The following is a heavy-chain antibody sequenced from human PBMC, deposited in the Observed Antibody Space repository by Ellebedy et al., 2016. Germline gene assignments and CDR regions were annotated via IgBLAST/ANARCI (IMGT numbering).Heavy chain of an antibody. CDR1: GFTFSSYG. J-gene: IGHJ4*02. CDR2: INSDGSST. Sequence: GGSLRLXXAASGFTFSSYGMHWVRQAPGKGLVWVSRINSDGSSTSYADSVKGRFTISRDNAKNSLYLHMNSLRAEDTAIYYCARDPDTANKIDYWGQGTLVTVSA. CDR3: ARDPDTANKIDY. V-gene: IGHV3-74*01. D-gene: IGHD5-18*01.